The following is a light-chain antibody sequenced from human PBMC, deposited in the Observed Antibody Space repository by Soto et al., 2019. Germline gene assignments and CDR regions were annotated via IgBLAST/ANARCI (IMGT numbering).Light chain of an antibody. CDR1: QSVSSSY. V-gene: IGKV3-20*01. J-gene: IGKJ1*01. Sequence: VMTQSPATLSVSPGDRATLSCRASQSVSSSYLAWYQQKPGQAPRLLIYGASYMATGIPDRFSGSGSGTDFTLTISRLEPEDFAVYYCQQYETSPRTFGQGTKVDVK. CDR3: QQYETSPRT. CDR2: GAS.